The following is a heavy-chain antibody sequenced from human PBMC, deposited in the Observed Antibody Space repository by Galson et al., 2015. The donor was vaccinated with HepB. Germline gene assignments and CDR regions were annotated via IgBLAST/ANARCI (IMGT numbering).Heavy chain of an antibody. D-gene: IGHD5-18*01. J-gene: IGHJ3*02. Sequence: ETLSLTCTVSGYSISSGYYWGWIRQPPGKGLEWIGTIYHSWSTYYNPSLKSRVTISADTSKNQFSLKLSSVTAADTAVYYCARLIRGHSSEGVAVAVDAFDIWGQGTMVTVSS. CDR2: IYHSWST. V-gene: IGHV4-38-2*02. CDR3: ARLIRGHSSEGVAVAVDAFDI. CDR1: GYSISSGYY.